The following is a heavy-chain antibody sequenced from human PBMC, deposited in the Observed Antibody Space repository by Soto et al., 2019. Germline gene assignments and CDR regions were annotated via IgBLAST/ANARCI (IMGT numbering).Heavy chain of an antibody. D-gene: IGHD6-6*01. J-gene: IGHJ6*02. Sequence: SETLSLTCTVSGGSISSSNWWSWIRQPPGKGLEWIGEIYQSGSTNYNPSLKSRVTILVDKSKNQFSLKLSSVTAADTAVYYRARHSTSSGLYYYYGMDVWGQGTTVT. V-gene: IGHV4-4*02. CDR1: GGSISSSNW. CDR2: IYQSGST. CDR3: ARHSTSSGLYYYYGMDV.